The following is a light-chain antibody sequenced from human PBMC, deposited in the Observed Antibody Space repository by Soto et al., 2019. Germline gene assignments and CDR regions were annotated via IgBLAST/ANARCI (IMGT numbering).Light chain of an antibody. CDR1: LNVNSY. V-gene: IGKV3-11*01. Sequence: VLTLSPATLSLSTGERATLSCRASLNVNSYLAWYQQKPGQAPRLLIYDASNRAAGIPARFSGSGSGTDFTLTISSLEPEDFAIYYCQQRQYWPPITFGQGTRLENK. CDR2: DAS. CDR3: QQRQYWPPIT. J-gene: IGKJ5*01.